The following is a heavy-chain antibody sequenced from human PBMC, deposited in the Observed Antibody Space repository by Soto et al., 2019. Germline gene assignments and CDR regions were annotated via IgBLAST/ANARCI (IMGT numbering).Heavy chain of an antibody. CDR1: GGSISSSSYY. CDR2: IYYSGST. D-gene: IGHD3-3*01. CDR3: ARDLGRDYDFWSGYKDAFDI. Sequence: PSETLSLTCTVSGGSISSSSYYWGWIRQPPGKGLEWIGSIYYSGSTYYNPSLKSRVTISVDTSKNQFSLKLSSVTAADTAVYYCARDLGRDYDFWSGYKDAFDIWGQGTMVTVSS. J-gene: IGHJ3*02. V-gene: IGHV4-39*02.